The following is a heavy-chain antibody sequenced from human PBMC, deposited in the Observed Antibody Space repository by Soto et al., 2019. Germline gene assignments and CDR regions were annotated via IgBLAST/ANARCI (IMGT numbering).Heavy chain of an antibody. CDR2: VYSGGTT. J-gene: IGHJ2*01. Sequence: EVQVVESGGGLVQPGGSLRLSCAASGFTVSGYYMTWVRQSPGKGLEWVSVVYSGGTTYYADSVKGRFTISRDNSKNTLYLQMNNLRAEDTSVCYCTRGNYNRYYDLWGRGTLVIVSS. CDR3: TRGNYNRYYDL. D-gene: IGHD1-7*01. CDR1: GFTVSGYY. V-gene: IGHV3-66*01.